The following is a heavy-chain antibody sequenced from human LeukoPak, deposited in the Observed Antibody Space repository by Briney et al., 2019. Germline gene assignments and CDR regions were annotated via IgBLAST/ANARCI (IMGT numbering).Heavy chain of an antibody. CDR1: GFTFSSYW. CDR2: INENEREI. J-gene: IGHJ5*02. Sequence: GGSLRLSCAASGFTFSSYWMSWIRQAPGKGLEWVANINENEREIYYADSVKGRFTISRDNAKNSLYLQMNSLRAEDTAMYYCARGATVTSTVSWFDPWGQGTLVTVSS. V-gene: IGHV3-7*01. CDR3: ARGATVTSTVSWFDP. D-gene: IGHD4-17*01.